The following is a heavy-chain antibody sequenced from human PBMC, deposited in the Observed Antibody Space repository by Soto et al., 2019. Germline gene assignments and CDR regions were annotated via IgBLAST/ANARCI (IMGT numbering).Heavy chain of an antibody. Sequence: QITLKESGPTLVKPTQTLTLTCTFSGFSLSTSGVGVGWVRQPPGKALEWLALIYWDDNKRYSPSLKSRLTXXXDXSXXXXXXXXXXXDPXXTXTXXXAHRQSLLRGLFDYWGQGTLVTVSS. D-gene: IGHD4-17*01. V-gene: IGHV2-5*02. CDR2: IYWDDNK. CDR3: AHRQSLLRGLFDY. J-gene: IGHJ4*02. CDR1: GFSLSTSGVG.